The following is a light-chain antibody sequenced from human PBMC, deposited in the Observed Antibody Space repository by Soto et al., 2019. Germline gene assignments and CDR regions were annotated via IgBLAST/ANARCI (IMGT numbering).Light chain of an antibody. Sequence: QSVLTQPPSASGTPGQRVTISCSGSSSNIGRDTVNWYQQPPGTAPKLLIHSNNQRPSGVPDRFSGSKSGTSASLAISGLQSEDEADYYCATWDDSLNGVVFGGGTQLTVL. CDR1: SSNIGRDT. J-gene: IGLJ2*01. CDR3: ATWDDSLNGVV. CDR2: SNN. V-gene: IGLV1-44*01.